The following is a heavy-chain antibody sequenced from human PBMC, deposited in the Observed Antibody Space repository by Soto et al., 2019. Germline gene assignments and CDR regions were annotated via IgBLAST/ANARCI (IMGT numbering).Heavy chain of an antibody. J-gene: IGHJ6*02. Sequence: QVQLVQSGAEVKKPGASVKVSCKASGYTFTSYAMHWVRQAPGQRLEWMGWINAGNGNTKYSQKFQGRVTITRDTSASTAYMELSSLRSEDTAVYYCASAVAGPNYYGMDVWGQGTTVTVSS. D-gene: IGHD6-19*01. CDR1: GYTFTSYA. V-gene: IGHV1-3*01. CDR2: INAGNGNT. CDR3: ASAVAGPNYYGMDV.